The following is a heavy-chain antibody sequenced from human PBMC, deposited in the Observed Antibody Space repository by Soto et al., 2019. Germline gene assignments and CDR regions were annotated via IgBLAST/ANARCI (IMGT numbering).Heavy chain of an antibody. Sequence: PSVPQSLTCSVADGYISGYDWSWIRKTPGKGLEWIGYIYYSGSTNYNPSLKSRATISVDTSKNRFSLKLSSVTAADTAVYYCARVRMVRGVIITENSYYYYGMDVCGQGTTVTVSS. J-gene: IGHJ6*02. D-gene: IGHD3-10*01. CDR2: IYYSGST. V-gene: IGHV4-59*01. CDR1: DGYISGYD. CDR3: ARVRMVRGVIITENSYYYYGMDV.